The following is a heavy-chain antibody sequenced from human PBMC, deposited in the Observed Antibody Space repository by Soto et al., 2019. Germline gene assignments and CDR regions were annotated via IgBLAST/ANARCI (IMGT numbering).Heavy chain of an antibody. D-gene: IGHD1-26*01. CDR3: ARDFRRIVGATDYYDDGMDV. CDR2: IYYSGST. J-gene: IGHJ6*02. V-gene: IGHV4-59*01. CDR1: GGSISSYY. Sequence: SETLSLTCTVSGGSISSYYWSWIRQPPGKGLEWIGYIYYSGSTNYNPSLKSRVTISVDTSKNQFSLKLSSVTAADTAVDYCARDFRRIVGATDYYDDGMDVWGQGTTVTVSS.